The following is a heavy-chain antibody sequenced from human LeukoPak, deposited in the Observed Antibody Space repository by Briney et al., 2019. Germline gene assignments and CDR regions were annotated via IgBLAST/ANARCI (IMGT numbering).Heavy chain of an antibody. J-gene: IGHJ6*02. CDR2: ISGSGDNT. CDR3: SRDSLSSCGGDCYSGLDV. V-gene: IGHV3-23*01. CDR1: GFTFSGYA. Sequence: PGGSLRLSCAASGFTFSGYAMSWVRQAPGKGLEWVSGISGSGDNTYYADSVRGRFTISRDNAKNTLYLQMNSLRAEDTAVYYCSRDSLSSCGGDCYSGLDVWGQGTTVTVSS. D-gene: IGHD2-21*02.